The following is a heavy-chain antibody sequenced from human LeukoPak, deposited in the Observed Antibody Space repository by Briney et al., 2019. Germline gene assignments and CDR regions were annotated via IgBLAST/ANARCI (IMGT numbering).Heavy chain of an antibody. CDR3: ARDRGYCSGGSCPLDY. Sequence: GGPLRLSCAASGFTFTNYAIHWVRQAPGKGREWVALISYDGSIKYYADSVKGRFTISRDNSKNTLYLQMNSLRAEDTAVYYCARDRGYCSGGSCPLDYWGQGTLVTVSS. J-gene: IGHJ4*02. CDR2: ISYDGSIK. D-gene: IGHD2-15*01. V-gene: IGHV3-30-3*01. CDR1: GFTFTNYA.